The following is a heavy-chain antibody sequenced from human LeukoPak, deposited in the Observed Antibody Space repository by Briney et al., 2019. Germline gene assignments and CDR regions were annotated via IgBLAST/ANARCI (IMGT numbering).Heavy chain of an antibody. J-gene: IGHJ4*02. CDR3: ARAIITIFGVVTVFDY. Sequence: PSETLSLTCAVYGGSFSGYYWSWIRQPPGKGLEWIGEINHSGSTNYNPSLKSRVTISVDTSKNQFSLKLSSVTAADTAVYYCARAIITIFGVVTVFDYWGREPWSPSPQ. D-gene: IGHD3-3*01. CDR1: GGSFSGYY. CDR2: INHSGST. V-gene: IGHV4-34*01.